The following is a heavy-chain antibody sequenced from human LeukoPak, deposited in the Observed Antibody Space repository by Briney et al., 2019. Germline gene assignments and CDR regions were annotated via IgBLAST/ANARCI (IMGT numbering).Heavy chain of an antibody. J-gene: IGHJ4*02. CDR2: IYTSGSS. V-gene: IGHV4-4*07. CDR3: ARDRFSGSFSGFDY. Sequence: SETLSLNCTVSGGSFSPDYWSWIRQPAGQGLEWIGRIYTSGSSNYNPSLKSRAPMSVDTSKNQISLKLTSVTAADTAVYYCARDRFSGSFSGFDYWGQGALVTVSS. D-gene: IGHD1-26*01. CDR1: GGSFSPDY.